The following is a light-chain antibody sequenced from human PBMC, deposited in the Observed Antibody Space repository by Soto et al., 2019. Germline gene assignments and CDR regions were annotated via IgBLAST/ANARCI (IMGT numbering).Light chain of an antibody. CDR1: QSISSY. CDR2: AAS. Sequence: DIQMTQSPSSLSASVGDRVTITCRASQSISSYLNWYQQKPGKAPKLLIYAASSLQSGVPSRFSDSVSGTDFTLTISSMQPGDYAKYYCQQSYSTPTVGGGNKVEIK. V-gene: IGKV1-39*01. J-gene: IGKJ4*01. CDR3: QQSYSTPT.